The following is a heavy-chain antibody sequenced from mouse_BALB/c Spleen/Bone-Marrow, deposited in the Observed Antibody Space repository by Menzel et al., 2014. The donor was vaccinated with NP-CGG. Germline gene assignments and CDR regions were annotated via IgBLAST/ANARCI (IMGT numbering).Heavy chain of an antibody. D-gene: IGHD2-5*01. CDR1: GFSLTSYG. J-gene: IGHJ2*01. CDR2: IWSGGGS. CDR3: ARTSNYVDFDY. V-gene: IGHV2-4-1*01. Sequence: VQLQQSGPGLVQPSQSLSITCTVSGFSLTSYGVHWVRQSPGKGLEWLGAIWSGGGSDYSAAFISRLSITKDNSKSQVFFRMFSLQVDDTAIYYCARTSNYVDFDYWGQGTTLTVSS.